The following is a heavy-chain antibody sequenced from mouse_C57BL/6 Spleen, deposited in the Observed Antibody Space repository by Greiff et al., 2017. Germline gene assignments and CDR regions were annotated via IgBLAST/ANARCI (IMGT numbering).Heavy chain of an antibody. D-gene: IGHD2-1*01. CDR1: GFNIKNTY. CDR2: IDPANGNT. J-gene: IGHJ1*03. Sequence: VQLQQSVAELVRPGASVKLSCTASGFNIKNTYMHWVKQRPEQGLEWIGRIDPANGNTKYAPKFQGKATITADTSSNTAYLQLSSLTSEDTAIYYCARQELPLHRVGYFDVWGTGTTVTVSS. V-gene: IGHV14-3*01. CDR3: ARQELPLHRVGYFDV.